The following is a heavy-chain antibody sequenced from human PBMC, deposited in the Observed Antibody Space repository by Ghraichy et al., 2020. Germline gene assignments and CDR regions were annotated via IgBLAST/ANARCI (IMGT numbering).Heavy chain of an antibody. CDR2: INHSGST. Sequence: SETLSLTCAVYGGSFSGYYWSWIRQPPGKGLECIGEINHSGSTNYNPSLKSRVTISVDTSKNQFSLKLSSVTAADTAVYYCARGDIVVVPAAIYAFDIWGQGTMVTVSS. D-gene: IGHD2-2*02. J-gene: IGHJ3*02. CDR3: ARGDIVVVPAAIYAFDI. CDR1: GGSFSGYY. V-gene: IGHV4-34*01.